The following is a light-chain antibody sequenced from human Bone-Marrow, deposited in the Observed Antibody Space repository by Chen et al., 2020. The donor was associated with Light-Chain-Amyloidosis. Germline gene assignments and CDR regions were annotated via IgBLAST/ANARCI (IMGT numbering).Light chain of an antibody. CDR1: QSLVHSDGNTY. CDR2: KVS. J-gene: IGKJ3*01. CDR3: MQGTSWPFT. V-gene: IGKV2-30*02. Sequence: DVAMTQSPLSLLVTLGQPASISCKSSQSLVHSDGNTYLSWFQQRPGQSPRRLIYKVSNRDSGVPDRYSGSGSGSDFTLNISRVEAEDVGIYYCMQGTSWPFTFGPGTKVDIK.